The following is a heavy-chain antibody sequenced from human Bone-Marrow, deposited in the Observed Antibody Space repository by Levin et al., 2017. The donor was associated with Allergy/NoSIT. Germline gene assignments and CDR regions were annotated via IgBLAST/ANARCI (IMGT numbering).Heavy chain of an antibody. Sequence: GESLKISCAASGFTFSNAWMNWVRQAPGKGLEWVGRIKSKTDGGTTDYAAPVKGRFTISRDDSKNTLYLQMNSLKTEDTAVYYCTTISPTCLGELSLSDHWGQGTLVTVSS. CDR1: GFTFSNAW. V-gene: IGHV3-15*07. D-gene: IGHD3-16*02. CDR3: TTISPTCLGELSLSDH. J-gene: IGHJ4*02. CDR2: IKSKTDGGTT.